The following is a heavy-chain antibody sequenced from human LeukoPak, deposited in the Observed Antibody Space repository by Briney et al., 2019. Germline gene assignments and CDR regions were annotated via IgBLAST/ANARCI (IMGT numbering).Heavy chain of an antibody. CDR1: GFTFGSYW. V-gene: IGHV3-7*03. CDR3: ARDSKITMVRGVLNH. D-gene: IGHD3-10*01. J-gene: IGHJ5*02. CDR2: IKQDGSEK. Sequence: GGSLRLSCAASGFTFGSYWMSWVRQAPGKGLEWVANIKQDGSEKYYVDSVKGRFTISRDNAKNSLYLQMNSLRAEDTAVYYCARDSKITMVRGVLNHWGQGTLVTVSS.